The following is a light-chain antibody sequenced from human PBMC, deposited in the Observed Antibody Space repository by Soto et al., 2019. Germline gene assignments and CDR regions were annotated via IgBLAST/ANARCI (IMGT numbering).Light chain of an antibody. J-gene: IGKJ5*01. Sequence: DNQLAQSPSYISASVGDRVTITCRASQAVNSWLAWFQQKPGMAPKLVIYDVSSLQSGVPSRFSGSGSGTEFPLTISSLLPEDFAPSPSPPRNPHTIRFRPRTRMEI. CDR1: QAVNSW. CDR2: DVS. V-gene: IGKV1-12*01. CDR3: PPRNPHTIR.